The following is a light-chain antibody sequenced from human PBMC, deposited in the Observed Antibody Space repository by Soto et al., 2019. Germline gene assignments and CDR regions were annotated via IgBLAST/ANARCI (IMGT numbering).Light chain of an antibody. CDR3: QQYNNWPMYT. CDR2: GAS. Sequence: EIVMTQSPATLSVSPGEGATLSCRASQSVSSNFAWYQQKRGQAPRLLIYGASTRATGIPARFSGSGSGTEFTLTISSLQSEDFAVYYCQQYNNWPMYTCGQGTKLEIK. V-gene: IGKV3-15*01. CDR1: QSVSSN. J-gene: IGKJ2*01.